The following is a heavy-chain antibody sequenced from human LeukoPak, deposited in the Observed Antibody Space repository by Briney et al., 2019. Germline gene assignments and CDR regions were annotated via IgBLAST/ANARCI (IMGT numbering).Heavy chain of an antibody. D-gene: IGHD3-3*01. J-gene: IGHJ6*03. CDR1: GFTFDDYA. Sequence: GGSLRLSCAASGFTFDDYAMHWVRQAPGKGLEWVSGISWNSGSIGYADSVKGRFTISRDNAKNSLYLQMNNLRAEDTALYYCAGTDKKTLTYYDFWSGYWSGGYYYYMDVWGKGTTVTVSS. CDR3: AGTDKKTLTYYDFWSGYWSGGYYYYMDV. CDR2: ISWNSGSI. V-gene: IGHV3-9*01.